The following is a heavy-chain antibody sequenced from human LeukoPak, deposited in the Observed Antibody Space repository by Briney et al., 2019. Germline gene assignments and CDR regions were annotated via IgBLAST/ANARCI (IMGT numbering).Heavy chain of an antibody. J-gene: IGHJ4*02. CDR3: ARFYYGSGSYYNSLTPDDY. CDR1: GFTFSSYS. D-gene: IGHD3-10*01. V-gene: IGHV3-53*01. CDR2: IYSGGST. Sequence: GGSLRLSCAASGFTFSSYSMNWVRQAPGKGLEWVSVIYSGGSTYYADSVKGRFTISRDNSKNTLYLQMNSLRAEDTAVYYCARFYYGSGSYYNSLTPDDYWGQGTLVTVSS.